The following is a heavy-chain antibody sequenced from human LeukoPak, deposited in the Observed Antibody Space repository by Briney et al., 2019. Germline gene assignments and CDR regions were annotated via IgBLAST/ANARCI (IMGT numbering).Heavy chain of an antibody. CDR1: GYTFTGYY. Sequence: ASVKVSCKASGYTFTGYYMHWVRQAPGQGLEWMGWINPNSGGTNYAQKFQGRVTMTRDTSISTAYMELSRLRSDDTAVYYCARDGSPPKGSSWPILDYWGQGTLVTVSS. J-gene: IGHJ4*02. CDR2: INPNSGGT. V-gene: IGHV1-2*02. D-gene: IGHD6-13*01. CDR3: ARDGSPPKGSSWPILDY.